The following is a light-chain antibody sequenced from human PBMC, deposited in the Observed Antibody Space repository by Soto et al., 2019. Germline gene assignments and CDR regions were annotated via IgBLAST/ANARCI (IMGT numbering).Light chain of an antibody. CDR1: QSLSTR. CDR3: QQYNSTPYA. J-gene: IGKJ2*01. Sequence: DIQMTQSPSTLSASVGARVTITCRASQSLSTRLAWYQQKPGKAPKLLIYDASTLESGVPSRFSGSGSGTEFTLTITSLQTDDLATYYCQQYNSTPYAFGQGTKLEIK. CDR2: DAS. V-gene: IGKV1-5*01.